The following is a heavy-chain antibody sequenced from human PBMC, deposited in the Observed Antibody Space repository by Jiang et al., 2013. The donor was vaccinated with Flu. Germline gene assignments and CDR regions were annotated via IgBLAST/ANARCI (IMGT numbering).Heavy chain of an antibody. V-gene: IGHV2-70*04. Sequence: KPTQTLTLTCTFSGFSLSTSEMRVSWIRQPPGKALEWLARIDWDDDKFYSTSLKTRLTISKDTSQNQVVLTMTNVDPVDTATYYCARTKTATGAEFWFDPWGQGTLVTVSS. CDR3: ARTKTATGAEFWFDP. J-gene: IGHJ5*02. CDR1: GFSLSTSEMR. D-gene: IGHD4-17*01. CDR2: IDWDDDK.